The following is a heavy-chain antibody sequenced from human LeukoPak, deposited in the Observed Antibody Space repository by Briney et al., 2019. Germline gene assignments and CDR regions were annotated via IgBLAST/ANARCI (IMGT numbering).Heavy chain of an antibody. CDR3: AKDTSIVGATSNDY. CDR2: ISYDGSNK. CDR1: GFTFSSYG. Sequence: GGSLRLSCAASGFTFSSYGMRWVRQAPGKGLEWVAVISYDGSNKYYADSVKGRFTISRGNSKNTLYLQMNSLRAEDTAVYYCAKDTSIVGATSNDYWGQGTLVTVSS. V-gene: IGHV3-30*18. D-gene: IGHD1-26*01. J-gene: IGHJ4*02.